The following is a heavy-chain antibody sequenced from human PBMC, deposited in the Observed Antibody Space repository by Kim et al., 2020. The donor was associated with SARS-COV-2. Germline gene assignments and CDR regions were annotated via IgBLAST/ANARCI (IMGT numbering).Heavy chain of an antibody. CDR3: ARERNGDYYFDY. Sequence: GGSLRLSCAASGFTFSSYGMHWVRQAPGKGLEWVAVIWYDGSNKYYADSVKGRFTISRDNSKNTLYLQMNSLRAEDTAVYYCARERNGDYYFDYWGQGTLVTVSS. CDR2: IWYDGSNK. V-gene: IGHV3-33*01. CDR1: GFTFSSYG. J-gene: IGHJ4*02. D-gene: IGHD4-17*01.